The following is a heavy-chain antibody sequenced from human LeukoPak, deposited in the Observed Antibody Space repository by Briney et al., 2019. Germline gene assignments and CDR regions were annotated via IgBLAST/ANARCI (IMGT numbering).Heavy chain of an antibody. V-gene: IGHV3-30*04. Sequence: PGRSLRLSCAASGFTFSNYAMHWVRQAPGKGLEWVAVISYDGSNKYYTDSVKGRFTISGDSSKNTLYLQMNSLRPEDTAVYYCARLGTSNAFDIWGQGTMVTVSS. CDR1: GFTFSNYA. CDR2: ISYDGSNK. CDR3: ARLGTSNAFDI. J-gene: IGHJ3*02. D-gene: IGHD1-14*01.